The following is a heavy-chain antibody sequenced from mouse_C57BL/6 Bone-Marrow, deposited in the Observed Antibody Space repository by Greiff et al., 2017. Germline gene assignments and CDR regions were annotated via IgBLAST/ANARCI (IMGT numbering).Heavy chain of an antibody. CDR1: GYTFTSYW. CDR3: ARSGPLGRSFDY. Sequence: QVQLQQPGAELVKPGASVKMSCKASGYTFTSYWITWVKQRPGQGLEWIGDIYPTSGRTNYNEKFKSKAILTVGTSSNPAYMQLSSLSSEDSAVFYCARSGPLGRSFDYWGQGTTLTVSS. CDR2: IYPTSGRT. D-gene: IGHD4-1*01. V-gene: IGHV1-55*01. J-gene: IGHJ2*01.